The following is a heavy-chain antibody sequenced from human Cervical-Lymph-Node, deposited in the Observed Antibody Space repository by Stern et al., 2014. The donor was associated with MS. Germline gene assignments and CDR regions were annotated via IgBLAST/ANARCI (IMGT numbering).Heavy chain of an antibody. D-gene: IGHD4-23*01. CDR2: IYQRGST. CDR3: ASTLGGDY. V-gene: IGHV4-4*02. J-gene: IGHJ4*02. CDR1: GGSISSSNW. Sequence: VQLEESGPGLVKPSGTLSITCAVSGGSISSSNWRSWVRQPPGKGLEWMGEIYQRGSTNSTPPLKSRVTIQVDKPKTQFPLKLSSVTAADTAVYYCASTLGGDYWGQGTLVTVSS.